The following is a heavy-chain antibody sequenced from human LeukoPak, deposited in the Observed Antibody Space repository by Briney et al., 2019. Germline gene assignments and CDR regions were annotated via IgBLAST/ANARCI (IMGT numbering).Heavy chain of an antibody. Sequence: GGSLRLSCAASEFTFTTYWMSWVRQAPGKGLEWVANINQEGSEEYYVDSVKGRFTISRDNAKNSLYLQMNSLRVEDTAVYYCARPWIPAIRAFDLWGQGTMVTVSS. CDR2: INQEGSEE. CDR3: ARPWIPAIRAFDL. V-gene: IGHV3-7*01. D-gene: IGHD1-1*01. CDR1: EFTFTTYW. J-gene: IGHJ3*01.